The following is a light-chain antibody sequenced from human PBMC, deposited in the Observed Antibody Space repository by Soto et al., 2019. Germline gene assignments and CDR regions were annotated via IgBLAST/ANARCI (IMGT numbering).Light chain of an antibody. Sequence: QSALTQPASVSGSPGQSITISCTGTSSDVGGYNYVSWYQQHPGKAPKLMIYEVSNRPSGVSNRFSGSKSGNTASLPISGLQAEEEADYYCSSYTSSSTPVVFGGGTKLTVL. CDR2: EVS. J-gene: IGLJ2*01. V-gene: IGLV2-14*01. CDR1: SSDVGGYNY. CDR3: SSYTSSSTPVV.